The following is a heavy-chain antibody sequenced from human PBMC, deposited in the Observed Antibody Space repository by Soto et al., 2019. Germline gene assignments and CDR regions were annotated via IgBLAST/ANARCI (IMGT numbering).Heavy chain of an antibody. CDR2: ITSNGDNT. CDR1: GFTFSNFA. Sequence: PGGSRRLSCSASGFTFSNFAMHWVRQAPGKGLEYVSGITSNGDNTYHADSVKGRFTISRDNSKNTLYLQMSTLRVEDTAVYYCVKGNQLLRYYFDYWGRGALVTVSS. J-gene: IGHJ4*02. CDR3: VKGNQLLRYYFDY. D-gene: IGHD2-2*01. V-gene: IGHV3-64D*06.